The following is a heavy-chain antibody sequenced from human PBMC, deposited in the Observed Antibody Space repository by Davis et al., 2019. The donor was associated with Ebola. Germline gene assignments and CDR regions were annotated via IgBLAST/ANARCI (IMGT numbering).Heavy chain of an antibody. CDR1: GFTFSSYA. V-gene: IGHV3-64D*06. CDR3: TTPGGQDSGYDVFDI. Sequence: GESLKISCSASGFTFSSYAMHWVRQAPGKGLEYVSAISSNGLSTHYGDSVKGRITISRDNSKNTVYLQMRSLRPEDTALYYCTTPGGQDSGYDVFDIWGQGTMVTVSS. CDR2: ISSNGLST. D-gene: IGHD5-12*01. J-gene: IGHJ3*02.